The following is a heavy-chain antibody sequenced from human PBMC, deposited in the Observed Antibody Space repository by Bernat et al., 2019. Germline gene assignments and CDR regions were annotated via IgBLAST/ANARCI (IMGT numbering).Heavy chain of an antibody. CDR3: ARDGLVYARSSYMDF. D-gene: IGHD2-8*01. Sequence: QVQLVESGGGVVQPGRSLRLSCAASGFIFSNYGMHWVRQAPGKGLEWVAVIWYDGSNRNYADSVKGRFTISRDNSKNTLYLQMNSPRAEDTAVYYCARDGLVYARSSYMDFWGKGATVTVSS. V-gene: IGHV3-33*01. CDR2: IWYDGSNR. CDR1: GFIFSNYG. J-gene: IGHJ6*03.